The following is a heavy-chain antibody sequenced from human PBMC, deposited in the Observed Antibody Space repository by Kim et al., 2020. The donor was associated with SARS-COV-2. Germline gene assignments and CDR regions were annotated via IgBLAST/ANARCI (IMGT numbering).Heavy chain of an antibody. D-gene: IGHD3-10*01. CDR2: IYYSGST. Sequence: SETLSLTCTVSGGSISSGGYYWSWIRQHPGKGLEWIGYIYYSGSTYYNPSLKSRVTISVDTSKNQFSLKLSSVTAADTAVYYCAREGVGEGVWFGAPLRFDPWGQGTLVTVSS. CDR1: GGSISSGGYY. J-gene: IGHJ5*02. V-gene: IGHV4-31*03. CDR3: AREGVGEGVWFGAPLRFDP.